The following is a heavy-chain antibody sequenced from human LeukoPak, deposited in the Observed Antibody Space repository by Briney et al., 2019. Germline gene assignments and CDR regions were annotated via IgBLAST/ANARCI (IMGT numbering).Heavy chain of an antibody. CDR3: ASPRSVAGTFDY. CDR2: IYYSGST. J-gene: IGHJ4*02. Sequence: SETLSLTCTVSGGSISSYYWGWIRQPPGKGLEWIGSIYYSGSTYYNPSLKSRVTISVDTSKNQFSLKLSSVTAADTAVYYCASPRSVAGTFDYWGQGTLVTVSS. D-gene: IGHD6-19*01. CDR1: GGSISSYY. V-gene: IGHV4-39*01.